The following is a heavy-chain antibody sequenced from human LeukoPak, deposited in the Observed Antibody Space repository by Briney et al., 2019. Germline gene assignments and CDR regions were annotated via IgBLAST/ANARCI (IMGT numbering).Heavy chain of an antibody. D-gene: IGHD3-10*01. Sequence: GGSLRLTCAASGFTFSSYSMNRVRHAPGKGLEWVSSISSSSSYIYYADSVKGRFTISRDNAKNSLYLQMNSLRAEDTAVYYCARALWFGELYDAFDIWGQGTMVTVSS. V-gene: IGHV3-21*01. CDR2: ISSSSSYI. CDR3: ARALWFGELYDAFDI. J-gene: IGHJ3*02. CDR1: GFTFSSYS.